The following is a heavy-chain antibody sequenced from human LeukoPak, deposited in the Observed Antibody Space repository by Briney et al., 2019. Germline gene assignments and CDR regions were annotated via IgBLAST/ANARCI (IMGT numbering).Heavy chain of an antibody. V-gene: IGHV3-74*01. CDR3: ARGLVHDTSGYYSDY. CDR1: GFTFSAFC. J-gene: IGHJ4*02. D-gene: IGHD3-22*01. Sequence: GGSLRLSWAASGFTFSAFCMHWVRQAPGKGLVWVSRINSDDSRTTYADSVKGRFTISRDNAKNTLYLQMNSLRAEDTAVYYCARGLVHDTSGYYSDYWGQGTLVTVSS. CDR2: INSDDSRT.